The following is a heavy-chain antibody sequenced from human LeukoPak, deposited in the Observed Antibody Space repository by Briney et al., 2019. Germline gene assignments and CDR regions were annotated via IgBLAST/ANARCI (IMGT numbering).Heavy chain of an antibody. J-gene: IGHJ6*02. CDR3: ASFGAGCGSGSYYYYGKDV. CDR2: ISAYNGNT. Sequence: ASVKVSCKASGYTFTSYGISWVRQAPGQGLEWMGWISAYNGNTNYAQKLQGRVTMTTDTSTSTAYMELRSLRSDDTAVYYCASFGAGCGSGSYYYYGKDVWGQGTTVTVSS. D-gene: IGHD3-10*01. CDR1: GYTFTSYG. V-gene: IGHV1-18*01.